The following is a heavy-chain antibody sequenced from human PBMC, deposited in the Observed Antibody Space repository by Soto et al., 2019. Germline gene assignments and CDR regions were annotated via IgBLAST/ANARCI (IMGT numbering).Heavy chain of an antibody. CDR2: INPGNGKT. CDR1: GYIFTSYA. Sequence: QVQLVQSGAEMKKPGASVRVSCKASGYIFTSYAMQWVRQATGQGLEWMGWINPGNGKTKYSQKFQGRVTITRDTSASTVYMELSSLTSKDTATYFCARVVRIDSGSGDNWFDPWGQGTRVTVSS. J-gene: IGHJ5*02. CDR3: ARVVRIDSGSGDNWFDP. V-gene: IGHV1-3*01. D-gene: IGHD3-10*01.